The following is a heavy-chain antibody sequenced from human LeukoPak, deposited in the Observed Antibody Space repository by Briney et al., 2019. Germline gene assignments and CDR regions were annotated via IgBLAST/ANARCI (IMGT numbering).Heavy chain of an antibody. CDR3: ARGPPSGILWLHPNWFDP. Sequence: GASVKVSCKASGYTFTGYYMHWVRQAPGQGLEWMGWINPNSGGTNYAQKFQGRVTMTRDTSISTAYMELSRLRSDDTAVYYCARGPPSGILWLHPNWFDPWGQGTLVTVSS. CDR1: GYTFTGYY. J-gene: IGHJ5*02. D-gene: IGHD2-21*01. V-gene: IGHV1-2*02. CDR2: INPNSGGT.